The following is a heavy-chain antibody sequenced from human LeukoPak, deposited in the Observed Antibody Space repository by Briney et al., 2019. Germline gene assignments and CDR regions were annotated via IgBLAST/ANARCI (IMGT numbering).Heavy chain of an antibody. D-gene: IGHD2-21*01. CDR3: GSDLGGGVLPNAFDI. J-gene: IGHJ3*02. Sequence: PGGSLRLSCAASGFTFSNYWMTWVRQAPGIGLERVANIKQDGSEKYYVDSVRGRFTISRDNAKSSLYLQINSLRAEDSSFYYGGSDLGGGVLPNAFDIWGQGTMVTVSS. CDR1: GFTFSNYW. CDR2: IKQDGSEK. V-gene: IGHV3-7*05.